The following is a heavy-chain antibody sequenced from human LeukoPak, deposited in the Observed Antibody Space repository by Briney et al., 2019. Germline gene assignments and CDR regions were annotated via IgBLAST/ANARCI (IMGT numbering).Heavy chain of an antibody. V-gene: IGHV4-34*01. CDR2: INHSGST. Sequence: SETLSLTCAVYGGSFSGYYWSWIRQPPGKGLEWIGEINHSGSTNYNPSLKSRVTISVDTSKNQFSLKLSSVTAADTAAYYCARRCSSPAYIDYWGQGTLVTVSS. CDR3: ARRCSSPAYIDY. J-gene: IGHJ4*02. D-gene: IGHD6-6*01. CDR1: GGSFSGYY.